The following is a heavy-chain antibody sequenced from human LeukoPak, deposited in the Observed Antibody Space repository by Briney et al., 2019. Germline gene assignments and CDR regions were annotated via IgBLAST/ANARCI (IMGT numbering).Heavy chain of an antibody. D-gene: IGHD5-18*01. CDR3: ARDVDTAMVFGNDY. J-gene: IGHJ4*02. V-gene: IGHV3-21*01. Sequence: GGSLRLSCAASGFTFSSYSMNWVRQAPGKGLEWVSSISSSSSYIYYADSVKGRFTISRDNAKNSLYLQMNSLRAEDTAVYYSARDVDTAMVFGNDYWGQGTLVTVSS. CDR2: ISSSSSYI. CDR1: GFTFSSYS.